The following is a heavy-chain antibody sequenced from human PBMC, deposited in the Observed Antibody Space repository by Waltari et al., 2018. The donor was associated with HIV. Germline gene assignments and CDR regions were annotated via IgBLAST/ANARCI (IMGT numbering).Heavy chain of an antibody. J-gene: IGHJ4*02. CDR2: IFYPGGT. CDR3: ARPARDIGGGSNFDS. D-gene: IGHD2-15*01. Sequence: QLQLQESGPGLVKASETLSLTCTVSAGSISSDNAYWGWIRQPPGKGREWIGNIFYPGGTYYNPSLKSRLTMSVDTSKNQFSLKLSSVTAADTALYYCARPARDIGGGSNFDSWGQGTLVTVSS. V-gene: IGHV4-39*01. CDR1: AGSISSDNAY.